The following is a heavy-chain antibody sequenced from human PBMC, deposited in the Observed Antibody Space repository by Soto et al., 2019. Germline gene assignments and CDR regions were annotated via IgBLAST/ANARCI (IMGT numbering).Heavy chain of an antibody. CDR2: IIPIFGTA. D-gene: IGHD1-26*01. Sequence: EASVKVSCKASGGTFSSYAISWVRQAPGQGLEWMGGIIPIFGTANYAQKFQGRVTITADESTSTAYMELSSLRSEDTAVYYCARGLVVGATNAFDIWGQGTMVTVSS. CDR3: ARGLVVGATNAFDI. CDR1: GGTFSSYA. J-gene: IGHJ3*02. V-gene: IGHV1-69*13.